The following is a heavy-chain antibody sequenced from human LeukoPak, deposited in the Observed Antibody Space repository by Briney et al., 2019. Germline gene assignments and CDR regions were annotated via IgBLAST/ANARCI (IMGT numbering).Heavy chain of an antibody. V-gene: IGHV3-30-3*01. J-gene: IGHJ4*02. CDR1: GFTFSSSA. CDR2: ISYDGSNK. CDR3: ARGDDILTG. Sequence: GRSLRLSCAASGFTFSSSAMHWVRQTPGKGLEWVAVISYDGSNKYYADSVKGRFTISRDNSKNTLYLQMNSLRAEDTAVYYCARGDDILTGWGQGTLVTVSS. D-gene: IGHD3-9*01.